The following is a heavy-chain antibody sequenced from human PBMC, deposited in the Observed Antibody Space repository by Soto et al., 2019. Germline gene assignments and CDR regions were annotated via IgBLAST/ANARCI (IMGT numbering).Heavy chain of an antibody. D-gene: IGHD3-3*01. CDR3: ARSFGVVTDFDY. CDR1: GCTFARFG. Sequence: GXSVKVSCKASGCTFARFGFSWVRQAPGQGLDWMRRIXPSGAXTRYATKFQGXXTMSRDTXXSTDYMELSRLRSDDTAVYYCARSFGVVTDFDYWGQGTLVTVSS. J-gene: IGHJ4*02. V-gene: IGHV1-46*01. CDR2: IXPSGAXT.